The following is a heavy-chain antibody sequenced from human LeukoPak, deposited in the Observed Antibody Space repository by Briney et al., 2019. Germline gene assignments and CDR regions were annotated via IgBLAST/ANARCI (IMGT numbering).Heavy chain of an antibody. D-gene: IGHD3-10*01. V-gene: IGHV4-4*07. CDR1: GGSISSYY. J-gene: IGHJ4*02. CDR3: ARGRRITMVRGVYYYFDY. Sequence: SETLSLTCTVSGGSISSYYWSWIRQPAGKGLEWIGRIYTSGSTNYNPSLKSRVTISVDTSKNQFSLKLSSVTAADTAVYYCARGRRITMVRGVYYYFDYWGQGTLVTVSS. CDR2: IYTSGST.